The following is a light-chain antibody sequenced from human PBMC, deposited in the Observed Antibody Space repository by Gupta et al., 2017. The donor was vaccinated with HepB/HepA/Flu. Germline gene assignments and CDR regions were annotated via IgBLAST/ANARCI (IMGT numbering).Light chain of an antibody. CDR3: CSCAGNSWV. CDR1: SSDVGGYNY. Sequence: QSALTQPASVSGSPGQPITISCTGTSSDVGGYNYVYWYQQHPGQAPKVMIYDVNRRPSGVPDRFSGSKSGNTATLTISGLQVEDEADYNCCSCAGNSWVFGGGTKLTVL. V-gene: IGLV2-11*01. J-gene: IGLJ3*02. CDR2: DVN.